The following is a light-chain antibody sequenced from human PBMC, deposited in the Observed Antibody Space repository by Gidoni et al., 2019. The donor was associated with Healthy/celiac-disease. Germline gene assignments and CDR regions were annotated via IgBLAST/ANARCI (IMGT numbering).Light chain of an antibody. CDR3: QSADSSYVV. J-gene: IGLJ2*01. Sequence: SYELTQPPSVSVSPGQTARITCPGDALPKQYAYWYQQKPGQAPVLVIYKDSERPSGIPERISGSSSGTTVTLTISGVQAEDEADYYCQSADSSYVVFGGGTKLTVL. CDR2: KDS. CDR1: ALPKQY. V-gene: IGLV3-25*03.